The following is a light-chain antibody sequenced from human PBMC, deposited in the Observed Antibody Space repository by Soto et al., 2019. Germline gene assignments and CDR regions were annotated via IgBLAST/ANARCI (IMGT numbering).Light chain of an antibody. CDR3: AAWDDSLSGHVV. Sequence: QSVLTQPPSASGTPGQRVTISCSGSSSNIGSNYVYWYQQFPGTAPKLLIYRNNQRPSGVPDRFSGSKSGTSASLAISGLRYEDEADYYCAAWDDSLSGHVVFGGGTQLTVL. V-gene: IGLV1-47*01. J-gene: IGLJ2*01. CDR1: SSNIGSNY. CDR2: RNN.